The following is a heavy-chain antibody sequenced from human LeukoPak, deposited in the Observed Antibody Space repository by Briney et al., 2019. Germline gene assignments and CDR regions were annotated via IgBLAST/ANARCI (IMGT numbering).Heavy chain of an antibody. CDR1: GGSFSGYY. CDR3: ARGRMVRGVVTLDY. J-gene: IGHJ4*02. V-gene: IGHV4-34*01. CDR2: INHSGST. Sequence: PSETLSLTCAVYGGSFSGYYWSWIRQPPGKGLEWIGEINHSGSTNYNPSLKSRVTISVDTSKNQFSLKLSSVTAADTGVYYCARGRMVRGVVTLDYWGQGTLVTVSS. D-gene: IGHD3-10*01.